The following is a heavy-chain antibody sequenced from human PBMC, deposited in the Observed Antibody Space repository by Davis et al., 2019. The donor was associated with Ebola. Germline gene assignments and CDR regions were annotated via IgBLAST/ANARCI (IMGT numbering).Heavy chain of an antibody. CDR2: VSFDGGLK. V-gene: IGHV3-30*04. CDR3: ATGGTGAGIGLYYFDS. CDR1: GFSFGAYA. Sequence: GESLKISCAASGFSFGAYALHWVRQAPDKGLEWVAVVSFDGGLKYYADSVKGRFTISRDNSRSTLYLQMNSLTSEDTALYYCATGGTGAGIGLYYFDSWGQGTLVTVSS. J-gene: IGHJ4*02. D-gene: IGHD6-19*01.